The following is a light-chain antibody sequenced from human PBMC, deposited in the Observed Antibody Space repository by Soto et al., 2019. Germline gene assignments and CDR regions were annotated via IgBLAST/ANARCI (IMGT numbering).Light chain of an antibody. CDR1: SGHSSYA. Sequence: QSVLTQSPSASASLGASVKLTCTLSSGHSSYAIAWHQQQPEKGPRYLMKLNSDGSHSKGDGIPDRFSGSSSGAERYLTISSLQSEDEADYYCQTWVTGIVVFSGGTKLTVL. CDR3: QTWVTGIVV. J-gene: IGLJ2*01. CDR2: LNSDGSH. V-gene: IGLV4-69*01.